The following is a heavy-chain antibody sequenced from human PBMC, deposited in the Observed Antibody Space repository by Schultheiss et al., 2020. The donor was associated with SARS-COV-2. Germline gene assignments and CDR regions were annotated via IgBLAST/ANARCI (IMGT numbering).Heavy chain of an antibody. CDR3: AREGGRDGYKVLAFDI. D-gene: IGHD5-24*01. V-gene: IGHV4-34*01. J-gene: IGHJ3*02. CDR2: INHSGST. CDR1: GGSFSGYH. Sequence: SETLSLTCAVYGGSFSGYHWSWIRQPPGKGLEWIGEINHSGSTNYNPSLKSRVTISVDTSKKQFSLRLSSVTAADTAVYYCAREGGRDGYKVLAFDIWGQGTMVTVSS.